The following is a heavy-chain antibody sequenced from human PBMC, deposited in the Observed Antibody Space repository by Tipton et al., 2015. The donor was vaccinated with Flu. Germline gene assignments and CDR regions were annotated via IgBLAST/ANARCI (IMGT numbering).Heavy chain of an antibody. CDR1: GGSISTYY. V-gene: IGHV4-59*01. CDR2: INYNGGT. J-gene: IGHJ4*02. CDR3: ARAPYSDYDTSGSSFDY. Sequence: TLSLTCTVSGGSISTYYWSWIRQPPGKGLEWIGFINYNGGTDYNPSLKSRVTISVDTSKNQCSLRLSSVTAADTAVYYCARAPYSDYDTSGSSFDYWGQGTLVTVSS. D-gene: IGHD3-22*01.